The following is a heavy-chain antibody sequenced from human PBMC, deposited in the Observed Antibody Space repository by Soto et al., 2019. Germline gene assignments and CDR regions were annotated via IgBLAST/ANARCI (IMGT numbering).Heavy chain of an antibody. V-gene: IGHV3-23*01. CDR1: GFTFSTYS. Sequence: EVQLLESGGDLVQPGGSLRLSCAASGFTFSTYSMAWVRQAPGKGLAWVSGLSGGGANTFYADSVKGRFTISVDNSKNTVYLQMNSLRVEDTAVYYCARWDGYGDEWGQGTLVTVSS. CDR2: LSGGGANT. D-gene: IGHD5-12*01. J-gene: IGHJ4*02. CDR3: ARWDGYGDE.